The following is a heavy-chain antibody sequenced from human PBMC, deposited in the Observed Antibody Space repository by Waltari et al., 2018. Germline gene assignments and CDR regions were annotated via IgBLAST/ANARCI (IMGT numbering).Heavy chain of an antibody. CDR2: INPNSGDT. J-gene: IGHJ4*02. CDR1: GGTFNIFG. CDR3: ARDRGTGWNELDY. Sequence: QVQLVQSGAEVKKPGSSVKVSGKSSGGTFNIFGVTWVRPAPGQGLEWRGRINPNSGDTNYAQKSQGRVTMTRDTSISTAYMELSRLTSDDTAVYYCARDRGTGWNELDYWGQGTLVTVSS. V-gene: IGHV1-2*06. D-gene: IGHD1-1*01.